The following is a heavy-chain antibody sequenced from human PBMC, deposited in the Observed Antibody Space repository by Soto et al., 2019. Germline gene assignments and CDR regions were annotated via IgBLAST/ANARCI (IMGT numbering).Heavy chain of an antibody. CDR2: ISSSGSTI. V-gene: IGHV3-11*01. J-gene: IGHJ1*01. D-gene: IGHD3-22*01. CDR3: ARGEGITMIVEYFQH. CDR1: GFTFSDYY. Sequence: GGSLRLSCAASGFTFSDYYMSWIRQAPGKGLEWVSYISSSGSTIYYADSVKGRFTISRDNAKNSLYLQMNSLRAEDTAMYYCARGEGITMIVEYFQHWGQGTLVTVSS.